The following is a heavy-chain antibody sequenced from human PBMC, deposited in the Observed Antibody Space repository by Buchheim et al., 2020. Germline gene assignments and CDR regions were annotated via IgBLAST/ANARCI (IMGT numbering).Heavy chain of an antibody. V-gene: IGHV1-69*01. Sequence: QVQLVQSGAEVRRPGSSVRVSRKSSGDTFSVFGISWVRQAPGQGLEWMGGIIPIFGTANYAQKFQDRVTINADESTSTAYMELSSLRSEDTAMYFCASADRIYDYSDNSYYFGMDVWGQGTT. J-gene: IGHJ6*02. CDR2: IIPIFGTA. D-gene: IGHD4/OR15-4a*01. CDR1: GDTFSVFG. CDR3: ASADRIYDYSDNSYYFGMDV.